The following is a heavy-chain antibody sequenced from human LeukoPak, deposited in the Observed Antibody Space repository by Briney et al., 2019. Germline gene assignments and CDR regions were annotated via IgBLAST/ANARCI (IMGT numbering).Heavy chain of an antibody. J-gene: IGHJ4*02. D-gene: IGHD3-22*01. CDR3: ARLNWYREAYYYDSSGYYFDY. V-gene: IGHV4-39*01. CDR2: IYYSGST. Sequence: SETLSLTCTVSGGSISSSSYYWGWIRQPPGKGLEWIGSIYYSGSTYYNPSLKSRVTISVDTSKNQFSLKLSSVTAADTAVYYCARLNWYREAYYYDSSGYYFDYWGQGTLVTVSS. CDR1: GGSISSSSYY.